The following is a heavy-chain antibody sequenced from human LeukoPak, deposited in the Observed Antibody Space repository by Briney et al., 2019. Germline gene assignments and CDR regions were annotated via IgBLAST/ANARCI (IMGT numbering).Heavy chain of an antibody. CDR1: GGSFSGYY. V-gene: IGHV4-34*01. CDR3: ARRKLGLRGAFDI. CDR2: INHSGST. Sequence: SETLSLTCAVYGGSFSGYYWSWIRQPPEKGLEWIGEINHSGSTNYNPSLKSRVTISVDTSKNQFSLKLGSVTAADTAVYYCARRKLGLRGAFDIWGQGTMVTVSS. D-gene: IGHD4-17*01. J-gene: IGHJ3*02.